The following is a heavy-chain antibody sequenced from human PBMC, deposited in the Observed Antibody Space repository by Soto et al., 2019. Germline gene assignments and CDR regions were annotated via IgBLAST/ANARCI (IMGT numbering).Heavy chain of an antibody. CDR3: ARRVEMATIRGYYYYYGMDV. CDR2: IYSGGST. D-gene: IGHD5-12*01. CDR1: GFTVSRNY. J-gene: IGHJ6*02. V-gene: IGHV3-53*01. Sequence: GGSLRLSCAASGFTVSRNYMSWVRQAPGKGLEWVSAIYSGGSTYYADSVKGRFTISRDNSKNTLYLQMNSLRAEDTAVYYCARRVEMATIRGYYYYYGMDVWGQGTTVTVSS.